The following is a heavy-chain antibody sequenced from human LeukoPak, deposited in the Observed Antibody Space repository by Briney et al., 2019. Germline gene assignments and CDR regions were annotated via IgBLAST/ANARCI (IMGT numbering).Heavy chain of an antibody. Sequence: PGRSLILSCAASGFTFSYYTMHWVRQAPGKGLEWVAVISYDGSNKYYADSVKGRFTISRDNSKNTLYLQMNSLRAEDTAVYYCARVLNYYDSSGYYFSYWGQGTLVTVSS. V-gene: IGHV3-30-3*01. CDR1: GFTFSYYT. CDR2: ISYDGSNK. D-gene: IGHD3-22*01. J-gene: IGHJ4*02. CDR3: ARVLNYYDSSGYYFSY.